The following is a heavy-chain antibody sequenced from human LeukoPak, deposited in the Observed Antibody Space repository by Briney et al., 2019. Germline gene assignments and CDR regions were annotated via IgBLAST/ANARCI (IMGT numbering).Heavy chain of an antibody. J-gene: IGHJ6*04. CDR3: ARDQERTIFWSAPGV. V-gene: IGHV1-2*06. CDR1: GYTFTGYY. D-gene: IGHD3-3*01. Sequence: ASVKVSCKASGYTFTGYYMHWVRQAPGQGLEWMGRINPNSGGTNYAQKFQGRVTMTRDTPISTAYMELSRLRSDDTAVYYCARDQERTIFWSAPGVWGKGTTVTVSS. CDR2: INPNSGGT.